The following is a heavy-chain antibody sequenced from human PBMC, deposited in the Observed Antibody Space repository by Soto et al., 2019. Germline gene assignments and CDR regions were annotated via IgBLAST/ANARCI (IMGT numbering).Heavy chain of an antibody. CDR1: GYRFTSYW. J-gene: IGHJ4*02. CDR3: ARNWGSADFDY. Sequence: GEFLKICWKGSGYRFTSYWIGWVPQIPGKRLACMGIIFPVDSHTRYSPSFQGQVTISADKSISTAYLQWSSLKASDTAMYYCARNWGSADFDYWGQGTPVTVS. V-gene: IGHV5-51*01. CDR2: IFPVDSHT. D-gene: IGHD7-27*01.